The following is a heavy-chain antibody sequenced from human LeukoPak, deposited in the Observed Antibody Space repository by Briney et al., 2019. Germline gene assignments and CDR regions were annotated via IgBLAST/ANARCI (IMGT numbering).Heavy chain of an antibody. Sequence: ASVKVSCKVSGYTLTELSMHWVRQAPGKGLEWMGGFDPEDGETIYAQKFQGRVTMTEDTSTDTAYMELSSLRSEDTAVHYCATAWAYCSSTSCSFDYWGQGTLVTVSS. D-gene: IGHD2-2*01. J-gene: IGHJ4*02. CDR2: FDPEDGET. CDR3: ATAWAYCSSTSCSFDY. CDR1: GYTLTELS. V-gene: IGHV1-24*01.